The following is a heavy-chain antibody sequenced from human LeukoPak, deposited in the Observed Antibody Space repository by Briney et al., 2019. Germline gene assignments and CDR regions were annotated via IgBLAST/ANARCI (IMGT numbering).Heavy chain of an antibody. D-gene: IGHD3-9*01. CDR1: GGSISSSSYY. J-gene: IGHJ3*02. Sequence: PSETLSLTCTVSGGSISSSSYYWGWIRQPPGKGLEWIGSIYYSGSTYYNPSLKSRVTMSVDTSKNQFSLKLSSVTAADTAVYYCARGNPFDYPDAFDIWGQGTMVTVSS. V-gene: IGHV4-39*07. CDR3: ARGNPFDYPDAFDI. CDR2: IYYSGST.